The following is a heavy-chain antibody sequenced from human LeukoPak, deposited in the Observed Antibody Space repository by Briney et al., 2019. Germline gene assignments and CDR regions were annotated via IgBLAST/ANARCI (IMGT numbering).Heavy chain of an antibody. CDR2: ISGSGGST. V-gene: IGHV3-23*01. Sequence: PGGSLRLSCAASGFTFSSYAMSWVRQAPGKGLEWVSGISGSGGSTYYVDSVKGRFTISRDNSKNTLYLQMNSLRAEDTAVYYCAKVPRVLGVAGTRYWGQGTLVTVSS. CDR3: AKVPRVLGVAGTRY. D-gene: IGHD6-19*01. CDR1: GFTFSSYA. J-gene: IGHJ4*02.